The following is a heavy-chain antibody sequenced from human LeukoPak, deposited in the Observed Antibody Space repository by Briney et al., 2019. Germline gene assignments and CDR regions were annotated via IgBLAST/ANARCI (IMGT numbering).Heavy chain of an antibody. D-gene: IGHD4-17*01. CDR2: IYSGGST. CDR1: GFTGSRNY. V-gene: IGHV3-53*04. J-gene: IGHJ5*02. CDR3: ARAYGDYDGWFDP. Sequence: GSLRLSCSASGFTGSRNYMRLVRQAPGKGLGGVSVIYSGGSTYYADSVKGRFTISRHNSKNTLYLQMNSLRAEDTAVYYCARAYGDYDGWFDPWDQGTLVTVSS.